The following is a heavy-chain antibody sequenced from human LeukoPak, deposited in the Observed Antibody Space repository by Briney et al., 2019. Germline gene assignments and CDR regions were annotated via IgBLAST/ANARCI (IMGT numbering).Heavy chain of an antibody. CDR3: AKEGRDGYNYGAFDI. D-gene: IGHD5-24*01. V-gene: IGHV3-7*03. J-gene: IGHJ3*02. CDR1: GFTFNKFW. Sequence: GGSLRLSCEASGFTFNKFWMSWVRQAPEKGLEWVANIKKDGSEEYYVDSVKGRFTISRDNAKNSLYLQMNSLRAEDTALYYCAKEGRDGYNYGAFDIWGQGTMVTVSS. CDR2: IKKDGSEE.